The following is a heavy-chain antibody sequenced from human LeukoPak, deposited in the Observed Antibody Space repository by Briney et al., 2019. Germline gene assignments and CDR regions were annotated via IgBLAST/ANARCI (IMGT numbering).Heavy chain of an antibody. V-gene: IGHV3-23*01. CDR1: GFTFSSYA. D-gene: IGHD3-22*01. CDR3: AKDLFDYDSSGYYYFFAFDI. Sequence: GGSLRLSCAASGFTFSSYAMSWVRQAPGKGLEWVSAISGSGGSTYYADSVKGRFTISRDNSKNTLYLQMNSLRAEDTAVYYCAKDLFDYDSSGYYYFFAFDIWGQGTMVTVSS. J-gene: IGHJ3*02. CDR2: ISGSGGST.